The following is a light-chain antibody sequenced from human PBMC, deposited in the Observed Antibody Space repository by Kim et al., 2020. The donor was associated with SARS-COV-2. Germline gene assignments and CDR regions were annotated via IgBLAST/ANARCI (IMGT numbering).Light chain of an antibody. CDR1: QSFSSNS. J-gene: IGKJ2*01. V-gene: IGKV3-20*01. CDR2: SAS. CDR3: QHYGTAPYT. Sequence: EIVLTQSPGTLSLSPGERATLSCRASQSFSSNSLAWYQQKPGQAPRLLIYSASSRAIDIPDRFSGSGSGTDFTLTISRLEPEDFAVYYCQHYGTAPYTFGQGTKLEI.